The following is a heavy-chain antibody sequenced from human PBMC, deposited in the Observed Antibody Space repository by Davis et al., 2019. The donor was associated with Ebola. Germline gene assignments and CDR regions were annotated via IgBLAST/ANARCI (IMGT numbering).Heavy chain of an antibody. CDR1: GYTFTSYY. CDR2: INPSGGST. J-gene: IGHJ6*02. CDR3: ARVPMTTVTTGGYYGMDV. V-gene: IGHV1-46*01. Sequence: ASVKVSCKASGYTFTSYYMHWVRQAPGQGLEWMGIINPSGGSTSYAQKFQGRVTMTRDTSTSTVYMELSSLRSEDTAVYSCARVPMTTVTTGGYYGMDVWGQGTTVTVSS. D-gene: IGHD4-17*01.